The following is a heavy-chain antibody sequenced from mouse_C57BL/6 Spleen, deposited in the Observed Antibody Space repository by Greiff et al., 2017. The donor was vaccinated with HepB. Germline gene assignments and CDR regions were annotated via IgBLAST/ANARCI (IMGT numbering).Heavy chain of an antibody. CDR2: IYPRDGST. CDR1: GYTFTSYD. CDR3: ARSGWDEGYAMDY. D-gene: IGHD4-1*01. V-gene: IGHV1-85*01. Sequence: VQLQQSGPELVKPGASVKLSCKASGYTFTSYDINWVKQRPGQGLERIGWIYPRDGSTKYHEKFKGKDTLTVDTSSSTAYMELHSLTSEDSAVYFCARSGWDEGYAMDYWGQGTSVTVSS. J-gene: IGHJ4*01.